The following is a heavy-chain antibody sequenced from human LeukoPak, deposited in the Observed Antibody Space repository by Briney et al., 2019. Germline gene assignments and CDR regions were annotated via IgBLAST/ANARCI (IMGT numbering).Heavy chain of an antibody. V-gene: IGHV4-38-2*02. J-gene: IGHJ6*02. Sequence: SETLSLTCTVSGYSISSGYYWGWIRQPPGKGLEWIGSIYHSGSTYYNPSLKSRVTISVDTSKNQFSLKLSSVTAADTAVYYCARDGGYGSGSYFYYGMDVWGQGTTVTVSS. CDR2: IYHSGST. CDR1: GYSISSGYY. D-gene: IGHD3-10*01. CDR3: ARDGGYGSGSYFYYGMDV.